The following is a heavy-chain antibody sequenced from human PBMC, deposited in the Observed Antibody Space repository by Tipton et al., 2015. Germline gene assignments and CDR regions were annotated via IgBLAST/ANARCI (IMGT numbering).Heavy chain of an antibody. CDR1: GFSLKSVW. CDR3: ARARGVIVLSAPGAFDK. J-gene: IGHJ3*02. CDR2: IKSRTDGEST. V-gene: IGHV3-15*07. D-gene: IGHD3-10*01. Sequence: SLRLSCAASGFSLKSVWLNWVRQAPGKGLEWVGRIKSRTDGESTDYAAPVRDRFIISRDDSKNVSYLQMNGLTTEDTAVYYCARARGVIVLSAPGAFDKWGQGTMVTVSS.